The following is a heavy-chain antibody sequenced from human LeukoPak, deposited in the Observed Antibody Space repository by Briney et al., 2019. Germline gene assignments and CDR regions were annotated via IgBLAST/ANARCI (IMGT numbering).Heavy chain of an antibody. V-gene: IGHV1-2*02. Sequence: ASVKVSCKASGYTFIAYYMHWVRQAPGQGLEWMGWFNPNSGGTNYAQKFQGRVTMTRDTSISTAYMELSRLRSDDTAVYYCARVIWFGELLGSEPWGQGTLVTVSS. J-gene: IGHJ5*02. CDR3: ARVIWFGELLGSEP. D-gene: IGHD3-10*01. CDR2: FNPNSGGT. CDR1: GYTFIAYY.